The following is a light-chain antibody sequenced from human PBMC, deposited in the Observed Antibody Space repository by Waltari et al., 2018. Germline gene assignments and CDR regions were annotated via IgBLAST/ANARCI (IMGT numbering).Light chain of an antibody. V-gene: IGKV1-9*01. CDR1: QDISTY. CDR2: AVS. CDR3: QQLSGYPFT. J-gene: IGKJ3*01. Sequence: DIQLTQSPSFLSASVGDRVTITCRASQDISTYLAWYQQKPGKAPKLLIHAVSTLQAGVPSRFSGDGSGTEFTLTISSLQPEDFATYYCQQLSGYPFTFGPGTKVDIK.